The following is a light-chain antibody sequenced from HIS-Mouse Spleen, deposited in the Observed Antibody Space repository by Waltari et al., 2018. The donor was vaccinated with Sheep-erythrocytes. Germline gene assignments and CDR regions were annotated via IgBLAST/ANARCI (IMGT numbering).Light chain of an antibody. CDR3: CSYAGSYNHV. V-gene: IGLV2-11*01. Sequence: QSALTQPRSVSGSPGQSVTISCTGTSSDGGGYNYVSWYQQHPGKAPKLMIYDVSKRPAGVPDRFSGSKSGNTASLTISGLQAEDEAEYYCCSYAGSYNHVFATGTKVTVL. CDR1: SSDGGGYNY. J-gene: IGLJ1*01. CDR2: DVS.